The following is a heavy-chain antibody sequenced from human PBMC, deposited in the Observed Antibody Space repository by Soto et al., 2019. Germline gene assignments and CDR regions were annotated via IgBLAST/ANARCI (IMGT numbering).Heavy chain of an antibody. CDR3: ARHQVGYRVTDY. D-gene: IGHD1-26*01. J-gene: IGHJ4*02. V-gene: IGHV3-7*01. CDR1: GFGFSMYW. Sequence: EVQLVESGGGWVQPGGSLRLSCAASGFGFSMYWMSWGRQAPGKGLEWVANIKEDGSQTYYVDSVKGRFTISRDNAKNSLYLHMISLRAEETAVYYCARHQVGYRVTDYYGQGTLVAVSS. CDR2: IKEDGSQT.